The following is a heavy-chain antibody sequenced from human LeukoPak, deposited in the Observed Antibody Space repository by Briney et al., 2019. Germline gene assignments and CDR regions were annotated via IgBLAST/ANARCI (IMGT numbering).Heavy chain of an antibody. V-gene: IGHV1-69*02. D-gene: IGHD6-19*01. J-gene: IGHJ4*02. CDR2: IIPMLGIA. CDR3: ARGENRYTNGWEIDY. CDR1: GGTFSSYS. Sequence: AASVKVSCKASGGTFSSYSITWVRQAPGQGLEWMGRIIPMLGIANYAQKFKGRVTITAGKSTSTAYMELSSLRSEDTAVYYCARGENRYTNGWEIDYWGQGTLVTVSS.